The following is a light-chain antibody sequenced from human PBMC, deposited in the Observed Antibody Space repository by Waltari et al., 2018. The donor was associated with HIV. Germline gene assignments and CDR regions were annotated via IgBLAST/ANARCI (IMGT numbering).Light chain of an antibody. CDR2: GAS. Sequence: EIVMTQSPATLSVSPGARATLSCRASQSVSSNLAWFQQKPGQAPRLLIYGASTRATGIPARFSGSGSGTDFTLTISSLQSEDFAVYYCQQYDKWWTFGQGTKVEIK. CDR3: QQYDKWWT. J-gene: IGKJ1*01. CDR1: QSVSSN. V-gene: IGKV3-15*01.